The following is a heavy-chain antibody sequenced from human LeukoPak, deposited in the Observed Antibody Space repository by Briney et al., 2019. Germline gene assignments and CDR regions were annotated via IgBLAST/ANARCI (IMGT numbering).Heavy chain of an antibody. D-gene: IGHD1-26*01. CDR3: AKEVGRFVSPADY. V-gene: IGHV3-23*01. J-gene: IGHJ4*02. CDR2: IGGSGGGT. CDR1: GFTFSSYA. Sequence: GGSLRLSCAASGFTFSSYAMSWVRQAPGKGLEWVSAIGGSGGGTYYADSVKGRFTISRDNSKNTLYLQMNSLRAEDTAVYYCAKEVGRFVSPADYWGQGTLVTVSS.